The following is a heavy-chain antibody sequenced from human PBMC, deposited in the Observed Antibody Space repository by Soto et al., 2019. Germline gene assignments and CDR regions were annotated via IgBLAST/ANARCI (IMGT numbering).Heavy chain of an antibody. Sequence: ASVKVSCKVSGYTLTELSMHWVRQAPGKGLEWMGGFDPEDGETIYAQKFQGRVTMTEDTSTDTAYMELSSLRSEDTAVYYCATLVATVYQYYFDYWGQGTPVTVSS. V-gene: IGHV1-24*01. CDR3: ATLVATVYQYYFDY. J-gene: IGHJ4*02. CDR1: GYTLTELS. D-gene: IGHD1-20*01. CDR2: FDPEDGET.